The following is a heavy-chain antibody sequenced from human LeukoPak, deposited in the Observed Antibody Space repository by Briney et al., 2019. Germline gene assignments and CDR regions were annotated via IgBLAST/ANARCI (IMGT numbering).Heavy chain of an antibody. CDR2: ISSSGSTI. CDR3: ARDIVVVVADSYSDYYGMDV. D-gene: IGHD2-15*01. J-gene: IGHJ6*02. Sequence: TGGSLRLSCAAPGFTFSSYEMNWVRQAPGKGLEWVSYISSSGSTIYYADSVKGRFTISRDNAKNPLYLQMNSLRAEDTAVYYCARDIVVVVADSYSDYYGMDVWGQGTTVTVSS. V-gene: IGHV3-48*03. CDR1: GFTFSSYE.